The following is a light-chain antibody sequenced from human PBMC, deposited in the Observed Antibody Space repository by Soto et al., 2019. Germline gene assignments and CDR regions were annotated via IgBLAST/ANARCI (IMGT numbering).Light chain of an antibody. J-gene: IGKJ4*01. V-gene: IGKV3-11*01. CDR3: QQRSNWPA. CDR2: DAS. CDR1: QSVSSY. Sequence: EIVLTQSPATLSLSAGERATLSCRASQSVSSYLAWYQHKPGQARRLLIYDASNRATGIPARFSGSGSGTDFTLTISSLEPEDFAVYYCQQRSNWPAFGGGTKVDI.